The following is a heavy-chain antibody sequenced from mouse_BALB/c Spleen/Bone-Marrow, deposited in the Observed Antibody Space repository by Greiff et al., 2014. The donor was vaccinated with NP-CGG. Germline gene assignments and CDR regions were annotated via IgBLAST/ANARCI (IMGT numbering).Heavy chain of an antibody. CDR3: ARRGSSGYWFAY. Sequence: LKESGPELEKPGASVKISCQASGYSFNGYNINWVKQSNGKSLEWLGNIDPYYGGTRYNQKVKGKATLTVDRSSSTAYMQLKSLTSEDSAGYYCARRGSSGYWFAYWGQGTPVTVSA. D-gene: IGHD3-1*01. CDR1: GYSFNGYN. J-gene: IGHJ3*01. V-gene: IGHV1-39*01. CDR2: IDPYYGGT.